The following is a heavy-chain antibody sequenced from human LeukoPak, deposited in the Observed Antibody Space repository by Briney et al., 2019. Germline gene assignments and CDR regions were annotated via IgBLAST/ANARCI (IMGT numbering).Heavy chain of an antibody. V-gene: IGHV1-18*01. J-gene: IGHJ5*02. Sequence: ASVKVSCKASGYTFTSYAITWVRQAPGQGLEWMGWINAHNGNTNYAQRLQGRVTLTTDTSTSTAYMELRSLRFDDTAIYYCARSPKVQTRGDWFDPWGQGTLVTVSS. CDR2: INAHNGNT. CDR1: GYTFTSYA. D-gene: IGHD1-1*01. CDR3: ARSPKVQTRGDWFDP.